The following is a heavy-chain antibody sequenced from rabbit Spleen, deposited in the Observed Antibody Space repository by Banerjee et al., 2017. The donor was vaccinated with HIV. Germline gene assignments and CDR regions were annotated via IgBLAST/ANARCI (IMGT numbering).Heavy chain of an antibody. Sequence: QEQLVESGGGLVKPEGSLTLTCKASGFSFSDRDVMCWVRQAPGKGLQWIACINTYTGKPVHATWAKSRFTISRTSSTTVTLQMTSLTAADTATYFCARDLASVVGWNFNLWSPGTLVTVS. CDR3: ARDLASVVGWNFNL. D-gene: IGHD3-1*01. V-gene: IGHV1S45*01. J-gene: IGHJ4*01. CDR2: INTYTGKP. CDR1: GFSFSDRDV.